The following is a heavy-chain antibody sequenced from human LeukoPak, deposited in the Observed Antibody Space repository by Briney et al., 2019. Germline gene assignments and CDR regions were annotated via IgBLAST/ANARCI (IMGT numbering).Heavy chain of an antibody. CDR3: AIVELVGY. J-gene: IGHJ4*02. V-gene: IGHV3-30-3*01. D-gene: IGHD2-15*01. CDR1: GFTFSSYA. Sequence: PGRSLRLSCAASGFTFSSYAMHWVRQAPGKGLEWVAVISYDGSNKYYADSVKGRFTISRDNSKNTLYLQMNSLRAEDTAVYYCAIVELVGYWGQGTLVTVSS. CDR2: ISYDGSNK.